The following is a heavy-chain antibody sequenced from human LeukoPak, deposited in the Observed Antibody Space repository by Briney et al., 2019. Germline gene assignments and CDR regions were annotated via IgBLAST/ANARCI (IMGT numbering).Heavy chain of an antibody. CDR2: IYYRGDT. Sequence: SQTLSLTCTVSSGSIRSDNYYWSLIRQFPGKGLEWIGYIYYRGDTYYNPSLKSRVSISVDTSKNHFSLNLISVTAADTAIYYCAHLYGSGRNYLDYWGQGKLVTVSS. V-gene: IGHV4-31*03. J-gene: IGHJ4*02. CDR3: AHLYGSGRNYLDY. D-gene: IGHD3-10*01. CDR1: SGSIRSDNYY.